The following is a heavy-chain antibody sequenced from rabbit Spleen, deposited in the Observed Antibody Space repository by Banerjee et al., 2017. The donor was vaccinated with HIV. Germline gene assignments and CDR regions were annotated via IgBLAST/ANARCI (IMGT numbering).Heavy chain of an antibody. Sequence: QSLEESGGGLVKPGASLTLTCKASGFSFSSGYDMCWVRQAPGKGLEWIACIYAGSSGFTYFATWAKGRFTISKTSSTTVTLQMTSLTAADTATYFCARDAGTSFSTYGMDLWGQGTLVTVS. CDR3: ARDAGTSFSTYGMDL. J-gene: IGHJ6*01. V-gene: IGHV1S40*01. D-gene: IGHD8-1*01. CDR1: GFSFSSGYD. CDR2: IYAGSSGFT.